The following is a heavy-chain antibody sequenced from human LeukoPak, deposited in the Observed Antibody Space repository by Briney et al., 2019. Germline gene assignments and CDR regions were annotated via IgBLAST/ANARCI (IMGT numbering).Heavy chain of an antibody. CDR2: IWYDGSNK. D-gene: IGHD3-22*01. CDR3: AKEHGYYYDSSGYYLAY. CDR1: GFTFSSYG. Sequence: GGSLRLSCAASGFTFSSYGMHWVRQAPGKGLEWVAVIWYDGSNKYCADSVKGRFTISRDNSKNTLYLQMNSLRAEDTAVYYCAKEHGYYYDSSGYYLAYWGQGTLVTVSS. V-gene: IGHV3-33*06. J-gene: IGHJ4*02.